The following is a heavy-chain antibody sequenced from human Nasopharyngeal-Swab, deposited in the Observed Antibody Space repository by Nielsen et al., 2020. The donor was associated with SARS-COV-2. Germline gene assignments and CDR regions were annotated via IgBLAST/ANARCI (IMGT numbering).Heavy chain of an antibody. CDR1: GFIFSSYA. Sequence: GGSLRLSCEASGFIFSSYAMSWVRQAPGKGLEWVSGISGSGSDTHYGESAKGRFTISRDNSKNTLFLQVNSLRAEDTAIYYCAKGGRGQLNYYWYGMDVWGQGTTVTVSS. V-gene: IGHV3-23*01. D-gene: IGHD3-16*01. CDR2: ISGSGSDT. CDR3: AKGGRGQLNYYWYGMDV. J-gene: IGHJ6*02.